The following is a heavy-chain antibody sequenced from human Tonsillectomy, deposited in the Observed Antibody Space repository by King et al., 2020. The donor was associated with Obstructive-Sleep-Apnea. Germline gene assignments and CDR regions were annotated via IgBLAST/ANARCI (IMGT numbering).Heavy chain of an antibody. CDR1: GFTFRNYA. V-gene: IGHV3-30-3*01. CDR2: ISYDGSNK. Sequence: VQLVPSGGGVVQPGRSLRLSCAASGFTFRNYAMHWVRQAPGKGLQWVAVISYDGSNKYYADSVKGRLTISRDNSKKTLYLQMNSLRAEDTAVYYCVRGDSSSWYQGYYYYNMDVWGQGATVAVSS. J-gene: IGHJ6*02. CDR3: VRGDSSSWYQGYYYYNMDV. D-gene: IGHD6-13*01.